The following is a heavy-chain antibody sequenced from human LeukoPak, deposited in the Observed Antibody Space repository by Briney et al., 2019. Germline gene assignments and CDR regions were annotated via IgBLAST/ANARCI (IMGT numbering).Heavy chain of an antibody. Sequence: SETLSLTCTVSGDSISSGDYYWRWIRQPPGNGLEWIGYIYYSGSTHYNPSLKSRVSILVDTSKNQFSLKLSSVTAADTAVYYCARGPPRDTYNFNYWGQGTLVTVSS. CDR1: GDSISSGDYY. J-gene: IGHJ4*02. CDR2: IYYSGST. V-gene: IGHV4-30-4*01. D-gene: IGHD5-24*01. CDR3: ARGPPRDTYNFNY.